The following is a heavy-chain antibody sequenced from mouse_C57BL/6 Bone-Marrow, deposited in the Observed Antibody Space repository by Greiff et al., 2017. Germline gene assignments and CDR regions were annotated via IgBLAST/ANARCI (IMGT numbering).Heavy chain of an antibody. J-gene: IGHJ1*03. CDR2: IHPNSGST. V-gene: IGHV1-64*01. CDR1: GYTFTSYW. CDR3: ARVDSNYVDCYFDV. Sequence: QVQLQQPGAELVKPGASVKLSCKASGYTFTSYWMHWVKQRPGQGLEWIGMIHPNSGSTNYNEKFKSKATLTVDKSSSTAYMQLSSLTSEDSAVYYGARVDSNYVDCYFDVWGTGTTVTVSS. D-gene: IGHD2-5*01.